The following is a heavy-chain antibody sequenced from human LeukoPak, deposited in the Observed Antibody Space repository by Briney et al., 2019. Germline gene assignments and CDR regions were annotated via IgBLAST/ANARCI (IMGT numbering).Heavy chain of an antibody. CDR3: ARAGVGATTDPSPPDYYYYGMDV. V-gene: IGHV4-59*01. J-gene: IGHJ6*02. D-gene: IGHD1-26*01. CDR2: IYYSGSA. CDR1: GGSISSYY. Sequence: SETLSLTCTVSGGSISSYYWSWIRQPPGKGLEWIGYIYYSGSANYNPSLKSRVTISVDTSKNQFSLKLSSVTAADSAVYYCARAGVGATTDPSPPDYYYYGMDVWGQGTAVTVSS.